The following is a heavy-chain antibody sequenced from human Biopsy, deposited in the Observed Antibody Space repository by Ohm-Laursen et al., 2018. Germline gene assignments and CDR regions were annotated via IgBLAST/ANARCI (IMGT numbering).Heavy chain of an antibody. J-gene: IGHJ4*02. D-gene: IGHD2-15*01. CDR2: IDPDGGRT. CDR1: GYTFSLYH. V-gene: IGHV1-2*02. Sequence: GASVKVSCKASGYTFSLYHIHWVRQAPGQGLEWMGWIDPDGGRTSFGQNFQGRVTMTSDTSTGTAYLELTRLPSDDTAVYYCARNPYCSGGNCYSPLDHWGQGTLVTVSA. CDR3: ARNPYCSGGNCYSPLDH.